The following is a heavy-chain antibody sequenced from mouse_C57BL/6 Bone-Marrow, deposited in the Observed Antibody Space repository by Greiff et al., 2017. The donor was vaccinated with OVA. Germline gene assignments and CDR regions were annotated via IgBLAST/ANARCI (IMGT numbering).Heavy chain of an antibody. Sequence: EVHLVESGGDLVKPGGSLKLSCAASGFTFSSYGMSWVRQTPDKRLEWVATISSGGSYTYYPDSVKGRFTISRDNAKNTLYLQMSSLKSEDTAMYYCARRLYGYGTFAYWGQGTLVTVSA. CDR1: GFTFSSYG. D-gene: IGHD2-2*01. CDR3: ARRLYGYGTFAY. CDR2: ISSGGSYT. V-gene: IGHV5-6*01. J-gene: IGHJ3*01.